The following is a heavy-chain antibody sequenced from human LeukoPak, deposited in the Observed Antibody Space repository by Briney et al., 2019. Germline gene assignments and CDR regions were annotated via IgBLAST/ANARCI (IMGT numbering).Heavy chain of an antibody. CDR2: ISSSSSYI. D-gene: IGHD3-22*01. V-gene: IGHV3-21*01. CDR3: ARDVLHYYDSSGYADY. J-gene: IGHJ4*02. CDR1: GFTFSSYG. Sequence: GGTLRLSCAASGFTFSSYGMSWVRQAPGKGLEWVSSISSSSSYIYYADSVKGRFTISRDNAKNSLYLQMNSLRAEDTAVYYCARDVLHYYDSSGYADYWGQGTLVTVSS.